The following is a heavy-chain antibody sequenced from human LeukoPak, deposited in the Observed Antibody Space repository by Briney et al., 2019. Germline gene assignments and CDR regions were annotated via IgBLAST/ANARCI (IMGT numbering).Heavy chain of an antibody. D-gene: IGHD3-22*01. CDR3: ARHAAYYDSSGDYYYYMDV. V-gene: IGHV4-59*01. CDR1: GGSISSYY. CDR2: TYYSGST. J-gene: IGHJ6*03. Sequence: SETLSLTCTVPGGSISSYYWSWIRQPPGEGLEWIGYTYYSGSTNYNPSPKSRVTISVDTSKNQFSLKLRSVPAADTAVYYCARHAAYYDSSGDYYYYMDVWGKGTTVTISS.